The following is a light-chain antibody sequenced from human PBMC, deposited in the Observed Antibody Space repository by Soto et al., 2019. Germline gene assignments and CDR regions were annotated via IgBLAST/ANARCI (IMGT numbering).Light chain of an antibody. CDR3: SSYTSSSSYV. V-gene: IGLV2-14*01. J-gene: IGLJ1*01. CDR1: SSDVGGYNY. CDR2: DVS. Sequence: SALTQPASVSGSPGQSITISCTGTSSDVGGYNYVSWYQQHPGKAPKLMIYDVSNRPSGVSNRFSGSKSGNTASLTISGLQAEDEADYYCSSYTSSSSYVFXTGTKVTVL.